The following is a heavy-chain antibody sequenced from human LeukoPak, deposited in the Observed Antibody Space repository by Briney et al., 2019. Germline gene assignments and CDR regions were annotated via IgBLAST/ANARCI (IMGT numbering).Heavy chain of an antibody. J-gene: IGHJ6*02. Sequence: SETLSLTCTVSGGSISSYYWSWIRQPPGKGLEWIGYIYYSGSTNYNPSLKSRVTISVDTSKNQFSLKLSSVTAADTAVYYCARDQLYYDILTGYYPVHYYGMDVWGQGTTVTVSS. CDR1: GGSISSYY. V-gene: IGHV4-59*01. CDR2: IYYSGST. D-gene: IGHD3-9*01. CDR3: ARDQLYYDILTGYYPVHYYGMDV.